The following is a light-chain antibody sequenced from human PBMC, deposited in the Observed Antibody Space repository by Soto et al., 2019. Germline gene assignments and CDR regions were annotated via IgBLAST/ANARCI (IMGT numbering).Light chain of an antibody. J-gene: IGLJ1*01. CDR3: ILYKTDDTFL. Sequence: QSALTQPPSVSGSPGQSITVSCTGTSSDIGASNFVSWYQHLPGRAPKVIIFEATHRHSGVSNRFSGSKSGITASLTISGLQAYDEAEYFFILYKTDDTFLFRTGTKVTVL. CDR2: EAT. CDR1: SSDIGASNF. V-gene: IGLV2-14*01.